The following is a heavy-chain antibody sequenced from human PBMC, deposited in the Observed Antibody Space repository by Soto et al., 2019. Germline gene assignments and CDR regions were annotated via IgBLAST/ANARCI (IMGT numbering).Heavy chain of an antibody. Sequence: YYINWVRQAPRQGLEWMGVINPHGGSTAYAQKFKGRVTLTRDTSASTVYMEVSSLTSEDTAMYYCARSSGGNFGIIIEGTNWFAPWGQGTRVTVSS. CDR2: INPHGGST. J-gene: IGHJ5*02. V-gene: IGHV1-46*01. CDR1: YY. CDR3: ARSSGGNFGIIIEGTNWFAP. D-gene: IGHD1-26*01.